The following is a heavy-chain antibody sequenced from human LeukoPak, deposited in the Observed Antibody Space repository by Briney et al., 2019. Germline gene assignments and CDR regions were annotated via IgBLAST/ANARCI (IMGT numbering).Heavy chain of an antibody. CDR3: AKHRAPVPGSHPKNPTAYFED. D-gene: IGHD6-19*01. CDR1: GFTFSGHS. Sequence: SGGTLRLSCAASGFTFSGHSMSWVRQAPGKGLEWVSSISSAGDVTFYADSVKGRFIVSRDQSNNILSLHMSSLRAEDTALYFCAKHRAPVPGSHPKNPTAYFEDWGQGTLVTVSS. V-gene: IGHV3-23*01. J-gene: IGHJ4*02. CDR2: ISSAGDVT.